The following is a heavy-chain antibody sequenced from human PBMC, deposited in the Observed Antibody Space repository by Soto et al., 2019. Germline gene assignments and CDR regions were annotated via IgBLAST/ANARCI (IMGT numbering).Heavy chain of an antibody. CDR3: ARGGDSSYYDSSGYPAAFDI. CDR2: INRYGSST. Sequence: EVQLVESGGGLVQPGGSQRLSCEGSGFTFSSYWMHWVRQAPGKGLVWVSRINRYGSSTSYAASVKGRFTISRDNAKNTVYLQMNSLRAEDTAVYYCARGGDSSYYDSSGYPAAFDIWGQGTMVTVSS. V-gene: IGHV3-74*01. J-gene: IGHJ3*02. D-gene: IGHD3-22*01. CDR1: GFTFSSYW.